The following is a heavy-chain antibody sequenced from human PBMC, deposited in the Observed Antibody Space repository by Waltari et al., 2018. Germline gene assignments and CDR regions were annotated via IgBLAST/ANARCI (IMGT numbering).Heavy chain of an antibody. CDR3: AKQGGAAAAPTGLDT. V-gene: IGHV5-51*01. Sequence: EVQLVQSGAEVKKPGESLKISCKGSGYSFTSYWNGWVRQMPGKGLEWMGVIYPGNSDTGSTPPSKARVTSSAAKPTSPAYRRWSGWRPSTTAFYTFAKQGGAAAAPTGLDTWGQGTLVPVS. D-gene: IGHD2-2*01. J-gene: IGHJ5*02. CDR2: IYPGNSDT. CDR1: GYSFTSYW.